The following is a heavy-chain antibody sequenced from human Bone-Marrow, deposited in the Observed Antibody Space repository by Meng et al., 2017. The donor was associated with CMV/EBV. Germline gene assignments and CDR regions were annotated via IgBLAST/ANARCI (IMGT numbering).Heavy chain of an antibody. V-gene: IGHV3-53*01. CDR3: AKANYDFWSGFDYYYYGMDV. J-gene: IGHJ6*02. Sequence: GESPKISCAASGFTVSSNYMSWVRQAPGKGLEWVSVIYSGGSTYYADSVKGRFTISRDNSKNTLYLQMNSLRAEDTAVYYCAKANYDFWSGFDYYYYGMDVWGQRTTVTVSS. CDR1: GFTVSSNY. CDR2: IYSGGST. D-gene: IGHD3-3*01.